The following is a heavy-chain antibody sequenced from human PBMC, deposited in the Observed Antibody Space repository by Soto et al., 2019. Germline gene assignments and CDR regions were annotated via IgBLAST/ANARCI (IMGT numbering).Heavy chain of an antibody. CDR2: IYPSDSDT. Sequence: GESLKISCKGSGYIFSDYWIGWVRQMPGKGLEWVGIIYPSDSDTAYGPSFEGQVTISADKSISTAFLQWSSLKASDTAMYYCARVRGSSTLYNLYGMDVWGQGTTVTVSS. D-gene: IGHD3-16*01. CDR1: GYIFSDYW. V-gene: IGHV5-51*01. CDR3: ARVRGSSTLYNLYGMDV. J-gene: IGHJ6*02.